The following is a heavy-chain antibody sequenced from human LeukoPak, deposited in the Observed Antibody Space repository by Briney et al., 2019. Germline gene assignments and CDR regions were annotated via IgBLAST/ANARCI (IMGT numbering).Heavy chain of an antibody. V-gene: IGHV3-21*01. CDR2: ISSSTSYI. D-gene: IGHD4-17*01. CDR1: GFTFSSYA. Sequence: GGSLRLSCAASGFTFSSYAMNWIRQAPGKGLEWVSSISSSTSYIYYADSVKGRFTISKDNAKNSLYLQMNSLRAEDTAVYYCARAGGSTVSHSDYWGQGTLVTVSS. CDR3: ARAGGSTVSHSDY. J-gene: IGHJ4*02.